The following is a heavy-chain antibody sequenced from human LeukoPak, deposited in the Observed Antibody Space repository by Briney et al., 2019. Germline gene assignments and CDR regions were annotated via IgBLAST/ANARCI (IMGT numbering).Heavy chain of an antibody. CDR2: INPNSGGT. D-gene: IGHD4-11*01. V-gene: IGHV1-2*02. Sequence: ASVKVSCKASGYTFTGYYMHWVRQAPGQGLEWMGWINPNSGGTNYAQKFQGRVTMTRDTSISTAYMELSRLRSDDTAVYYCARDLTVPDYDAFDIWGQGTMVTVSS. J-gene: IGHJ3*02. CDR3: ARDLTVPDYDAFDI. CDR1: GYTFTGYY.